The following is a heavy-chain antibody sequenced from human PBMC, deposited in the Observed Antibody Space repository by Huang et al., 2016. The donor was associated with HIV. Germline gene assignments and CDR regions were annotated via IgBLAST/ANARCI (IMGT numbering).Heavy chain of an antibody. Sequence: QLQLQESGPGLVKPSETLSLTCTVSGVSISNSRYYWGWIRQPPGKGLEYIGSIYYSWSTYYNPPLKSRITMSIDSSKTQFALKLNSVTAADTAVYYCSRQDEKGYCAGDCSNHYYFGLDVWGHGTTVTVS. CDR2: IYYSWST. V-gene: IGHV4-39*01. CDR1: GVSISNSRYY. CDR3: SRQDEKGYCAGDCSNHYYFGLDV. J-gene: IGHJ6*02. D-gene: IGHD2-21*02.